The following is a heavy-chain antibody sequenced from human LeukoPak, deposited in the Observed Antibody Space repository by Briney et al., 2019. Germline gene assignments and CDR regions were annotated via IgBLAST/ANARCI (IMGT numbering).Heavy chain of an antibody. CDR3: ARNVIR. J-gene: IGHJ4*02. D-gene: IGHD2-21*01. CDR2: INYDGGKK. V-gene: IGHV3-7*01. CDR1: AFTFSSYW. Sequence: GGSLRLSCTASAFTFSSYWISWVRQAHGGWLEWVANINYDGGKKSYVDSVKGRFTISRDNAKNSLYLQMSSLTADDTAMYYCARNVIRGGQGTLVTVSS.